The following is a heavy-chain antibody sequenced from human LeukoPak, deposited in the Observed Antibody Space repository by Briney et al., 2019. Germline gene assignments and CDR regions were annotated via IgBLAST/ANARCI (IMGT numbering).Heavy chain of an antibody. Sequence: PGGSLRLSCAASGFTFSDYFMSWIRQAPGKGLEWVSYITNSGATIYYADSVKGRFTISRDNAQNSLYLQMNSLRAEDTAVYYCAGRGVSEGIAAAGKVWGQGTLVTVSS. D-gene: IGHD6-13*01. J-gene: IGHJ4*02. CDR2: ITNSGATI. CDR1: GFTFSDYF. CDR3: AGRGVSEGIAAAGKV. V-gene: IGHV3-11*01.